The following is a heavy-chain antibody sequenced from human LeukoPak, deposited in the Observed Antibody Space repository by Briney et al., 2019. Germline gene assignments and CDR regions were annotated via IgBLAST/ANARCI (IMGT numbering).Heavy chain of an antibody. CDR2: IRYDGSNK. J-gene: IGHJ4*02. D-gene: IGHD2-2*01. CDR3: AKALRRAVVVPAAAFDY. Sequence: PGGSLRLSCAASGFTLSSYGMHWVRQAPGKGLEWVAFIRYDGSNKYYADSVKGRFTISRDNSKNTLYLQMNSLRAEDTAVYYCAKALRRAVVVPAAAFDYWGQGTLVTVSS. CDR1: GFTLSSYG. V-gene: IGHV3-30*02.